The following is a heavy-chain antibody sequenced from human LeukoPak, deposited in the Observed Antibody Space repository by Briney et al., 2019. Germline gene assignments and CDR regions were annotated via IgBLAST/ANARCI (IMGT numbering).Heavy chain of an antibody. Sequence: GESLKISRRGSGYSFTTYWIGWVRQMPGKGLEWMGIIYPGDSDTRYTPSFQGQFTMSADKSINTAYLQWSSLKASDTAMYYCARRQGCSSTSCPPDYWGQGTLVTVSP. CDR2: IYPGDSDT. J-gene: IGHJ4*02. CDR3: ARRQGCSSTSCPPDY. CDR1: GYSFTTYW. V-gene: IGHV5-51*01. D-gene: IGHD2-2*01.